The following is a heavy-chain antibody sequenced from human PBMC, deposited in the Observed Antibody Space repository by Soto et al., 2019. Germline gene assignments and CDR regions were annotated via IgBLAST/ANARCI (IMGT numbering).Heavy chain of an antibody. V-gene: IGHV1-18*04. CDR3: ARAQSIAAAGNVVNY. D-gene: IGHD6-13*01. J-gene: IGHJ4*02. CDR1: GYTFTSYG. CDR2: ISAYNGNT. Sequence: ASVKVSCKASGYTFTSYGISWVRQAPGQGLEWMGWISAYNGNTNYAQKLQGRVTMTTDTSTSTAYMELRSLRSDDTAVYYCARAQSIAAAGNVVNYWGQGTLVTVSS.